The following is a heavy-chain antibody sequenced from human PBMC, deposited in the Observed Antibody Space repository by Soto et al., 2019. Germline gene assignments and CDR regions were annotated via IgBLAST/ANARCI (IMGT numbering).Heavy chain of an antibody. J-gene: IGHJ5*02. Sequence: EGQLLQSGGDLVQPGGSLRLSCAGSGLTLRSYAMTWIRQTPGKGLEWVSTISGRSGVPSYADSVNGRFTVSRDNSKNTLYLQMNSLRPDDTAIYYCAKGGPFTGGFDPWGQGTLVTVAS. D-gene: IGHD3-16*01. CDR1: GLTLRSYA. CDR3: AKGGPFTGGFDP. V-gene: IGHV3-23*01. CDR2: ISGRSGVP.